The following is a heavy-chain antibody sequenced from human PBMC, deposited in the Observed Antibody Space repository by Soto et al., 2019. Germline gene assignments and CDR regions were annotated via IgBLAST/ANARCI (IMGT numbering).Heavy chain of an antibody. V-gene: IGHV1-8*01. J-gene: IGHJ6*02. CDR1: GYTFTSYD. Sequence: ASVKVSCKASGYTFTSYDINCARQATGQGLEWMGWMNPNSGNTGYAQKFQGRVTMTRNTSISTAYMELSSLRSEDTAVYYCAREARSEYGMDVWGQGTTVTVSS. CDR3: AREARSEYGMDV. CDR2: MNPNSGNT.